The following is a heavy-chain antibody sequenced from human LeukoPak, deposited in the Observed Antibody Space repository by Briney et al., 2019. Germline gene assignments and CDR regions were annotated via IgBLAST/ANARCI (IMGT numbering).Heavy chain of an antibody. Sequence: GGSLRLSCAASGFIFSSYGMHWVRQAPGKGMEGVAFIRYDGSNKYYADSVKGRFTISRDNSKNTLYLQMNSLRAEDTAVYYCAKGSSTSIDYWGQGTLVTVSS. D-gene: IGHD2-2*01. J-gene: IGHJ4*02. CDR2: IRYDGSNK. CDR1: GFIFSSYG. V-gene: IGHV3-30*02. CDR3: AKGSSTSIDY.